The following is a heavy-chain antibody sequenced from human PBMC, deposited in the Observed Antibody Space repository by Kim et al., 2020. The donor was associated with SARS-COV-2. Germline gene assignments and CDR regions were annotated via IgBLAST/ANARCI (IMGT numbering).Heavy chain of an antibody. D-gene: IGHD6-19*01. Sequence: GWSLRLSCAASGFTFNHYAMSWVRQAPGKGLEWVSTITGSGDYTYYGDSVRGRFTISRDNSKSTLYLQMNSLRVEDTAVYYCARVLSGWLQGYDYWGQGT. V-gene: IGHV3-23*01. CDR1: GFTFNHYA. J-gene: IGHJ4*02. CDR3: ARVLSGWLQGYDY. CDR2: ITGSGDYT.